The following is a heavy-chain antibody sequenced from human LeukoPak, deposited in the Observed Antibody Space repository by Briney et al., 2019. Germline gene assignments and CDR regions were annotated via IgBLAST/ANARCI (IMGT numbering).Heavy chain of an antibody. D-gene: IGHD6-19*01. CDR3: ARGCIAVAGSWIDY. V-gene: IGHV4-34*01. CDR2: INHSGST. CDR1: GGSFSGYN. Sequence: KTSETLSLTCAVYGGSFSGYNWNWIRQPPGKGLEWIGEINHSGSTNYNPSLKSRVTISVDTSKNQFSLNLSSVTAADTAVYYCARGCIAVAGSWIDYWGQGTLVTVSS. J-gene: IGHJ4*02.